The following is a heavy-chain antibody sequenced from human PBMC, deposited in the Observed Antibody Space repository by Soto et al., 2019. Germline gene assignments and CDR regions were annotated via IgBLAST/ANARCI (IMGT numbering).Heavy chain of an antibody. Sequence: QLQLQESGPGLVKPSETLSLTCTVSGGSISSSSYYWVWIRQPPGKGLEWIGRIYYRGSTYYTPSLKSRVNISVDTTKNHGSLKRSSVTAADKAVYYCARHIYGDYGVDYFDYWGQGTLVTVAS. D-gene: IGHD4-17*01. CDR2: IYYRGST. J-gene: IGHJ4*02. CDR1: GGSISSSSYY. V-gene: IGHV4-39*01. CDR3: ARHIYGDYGVDYFDY.